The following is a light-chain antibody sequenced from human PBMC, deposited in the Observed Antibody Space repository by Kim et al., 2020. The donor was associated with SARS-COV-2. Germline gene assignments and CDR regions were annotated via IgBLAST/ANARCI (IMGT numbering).Light chain of an antibody. V-gene: IGLV3-27*01. Sequence: GSPGQTARITCSGDVLGKKYAWWLQQKPGQSPVLVIYKDNERPSGIPERFSGSSSGNTVTLTISGAQVEDEADYYCYSADDNNWVFGGGTQLTVL. CDR2: KDN. CDR1: VLGKKY. CDR3: YSADDNNWV. J-gene: IGLJ3*02.